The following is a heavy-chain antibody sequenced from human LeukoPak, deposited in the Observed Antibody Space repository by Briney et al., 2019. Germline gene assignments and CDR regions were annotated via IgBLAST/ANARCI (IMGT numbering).Heavy chain of an antibody. Sequence: GGSLRLSCAASGLTFSDAWLSWVRRAPGKGLEWVGRIKSKNDGETTDYAAPVKGRFTLSRDDSKNTMYLQMNSLKIEDTAVYYCTTWGSDGGSFDSWGQGALVTVSS. V-gene: IGHV3-15*01. J-gene: IGHJ4*02. CDR2: IKSKNDGETT. D-gene: IGHD3-16*01. CDR3: TTWGSDGGSFDS. CDR1: GLTFSDAW.